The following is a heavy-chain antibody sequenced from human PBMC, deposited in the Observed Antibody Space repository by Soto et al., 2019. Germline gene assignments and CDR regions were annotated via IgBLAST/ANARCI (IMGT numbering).Heavy chain of an antibody. CDR1: GFTFSSYG. Sequence: QVQLVESGGGVVQPGRSLRLSCAASGFTFSSYGMHWVRQAPGKGLEWVAVIWYDGSNKYYADSVKGRFTISRDNSKNTLYLQMNSLRAEDTAVYYCARACSGGSCYPLGVLFLMDVWGQGTTVTVSS. CDR3: ARACSGGSCYPLGVLFLMDV. V-gene: IGHV3-33*01. CDR2: IWYDGSNK. J-gene: IGHJ6*02. D-gene: IGHD2-15*01.